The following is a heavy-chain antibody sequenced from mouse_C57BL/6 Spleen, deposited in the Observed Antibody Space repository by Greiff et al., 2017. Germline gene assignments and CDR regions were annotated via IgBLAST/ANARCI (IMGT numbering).Heavy chain of an antibody. V-gene: IGHV1-82*01. CDR3: ARKGDGSGPFDY. CDR2: IYPGDGDT. Sequence: QVQLQQSGPELVKPGASVKISCKASGYAFSSSWMNWVKQRPGKGLEWIGRIYPGDGDTNYNGKFKGKATLTADKSSSTAYMQLSILTSEDSAVYFCARKGDGSGPFDYWGQGTTLTVSS. CDR1: GYAFSSSW. D-gene: IGHD1-1*01. J-gene: IGHJ2*01.